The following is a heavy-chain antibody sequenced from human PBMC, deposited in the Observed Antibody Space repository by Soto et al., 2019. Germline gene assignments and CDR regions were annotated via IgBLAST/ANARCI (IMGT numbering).Heavy chain of an antibody. J-gene: IGHJ6*02. CDR2: ISSSSGTI. CDR3: ARVKPLDV. V-gene: IGHV3-48*02. Sequence: GGSLRLSCAASGFTFSAYSMNWVRQAPGKGLEWVSYISSSSGTIYYADSVKGRFTISRDNAKNSLYLQMNNLRDEDTAVYYCARVKPLDVWGQGTTVTVSS. CDR1: GFTFSAYS.